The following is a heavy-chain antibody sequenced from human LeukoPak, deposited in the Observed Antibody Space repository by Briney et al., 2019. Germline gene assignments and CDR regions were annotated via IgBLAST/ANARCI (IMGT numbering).Heavy chain of an antibody. CDR3: AKERTRLSPFLLDY. CDR2: IRYDGSNK. Sequence: GGSLRLSCAASGFTFSSYGMHWVRQAPGKGLEWVAFIRYDGSNKYYADSVKGRFTISRDNSKNTLYLQMNSLRAEDTAVYYCAKERTRLSPFLLDYWGQGTLVTVSS. CDR1: GFTFSSYG. J-gene: IGHJ4*02. V-gene: IGHV3-30*02. D-gene: IGHD6-25*01.